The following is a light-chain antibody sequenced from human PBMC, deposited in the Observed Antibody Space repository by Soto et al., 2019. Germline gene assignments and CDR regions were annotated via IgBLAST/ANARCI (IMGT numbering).Light chain of an antibody. V-gene: IGKV1-33*01. CDR3: QQYENLPT. J-gene: IGKJ5*01. Sequence: DIQTTQPPSTLSASVGDRDTITYRASQSISSWLAWYQQKPGKAPKLLIYDASNLEAGVPSRFSGSGSGTDFTFTISRLQPEDIATYYCQQYENLPTFGQGTRLEIK. CDR2: DAS. CDR1: QSISSW.